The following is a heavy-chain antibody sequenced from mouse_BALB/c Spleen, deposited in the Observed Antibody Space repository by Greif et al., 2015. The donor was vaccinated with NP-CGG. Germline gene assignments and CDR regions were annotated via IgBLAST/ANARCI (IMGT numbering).Heavy chain of an antibody. CDR1: GFTFSSYG. D-gene: IGHD2-1*01. V-gene: IGHV5-6*01. Sequence: EVKVVESGGDLVKPGGSLKLSCAASGFTFSSYGMSWVRQTPDKRLEWVATISSGGSYTYYPDSVKGRFTISRDNAKNTLYLQMSSLKSEDTAMYYCARQDGNYLDYWGQGTTLTVSS. CDR2: ISSGGSYT. CDR3: ARQDGNYLDY. J-gene: IGHJ2*01.